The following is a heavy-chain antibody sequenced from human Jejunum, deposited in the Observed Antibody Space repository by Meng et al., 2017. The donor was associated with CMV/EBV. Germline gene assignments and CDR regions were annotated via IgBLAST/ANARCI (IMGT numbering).Heavy chain of an antibody. V-gene: IGHV3-64*02. D-gene: IGHD2-15*01. CDR2: ISSNGGST. CDR3: AARYCSSGSCYGYFDY. Sequence: FTFSSYAMHWVRQAPGKGLEYVSAISSNGGSTYYADSVKGRFTTSRDNSKNTLHLQMDSLRAEDMAVYYCAARYCSSGSCYGYFDYWGQGTLVTVSS. CDR1: FTFSSYA. J-gene: IGHJ4*02.